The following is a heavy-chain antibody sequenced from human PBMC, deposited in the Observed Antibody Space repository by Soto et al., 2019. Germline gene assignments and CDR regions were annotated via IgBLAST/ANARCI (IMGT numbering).Heavy chain of an antibody. CDR1: GFTFSSYA. CDR3: ARENKEDGYYDAFDI. V-gene: IGHV3-30-3*01. Sequence: GGSLRLSCAASGFTFSSYAMHWVRQAPGKGLEWVAVISYDGSNKYYADSVKGRFTFSRDNSKNTLYLQMNSLRAEDTAVYYCARENKEDGYYDAFDIWGQGTMVTVSS. J-gene: IGHJ3*02. CDR2: ISYDGSNK. D-gene: IGHD1-26*01.